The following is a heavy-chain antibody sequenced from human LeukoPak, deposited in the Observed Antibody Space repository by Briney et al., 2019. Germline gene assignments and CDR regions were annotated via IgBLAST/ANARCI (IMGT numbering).Heavy chain of an antibody. CDR2: ISFSGGST. Sequence: GGSLRLSCAASGFTISSDAMSWVRQAPGKGLEWVSDISFSGGSTYYADAVKGRFTISRDNSKNMVYLQMDSLRAGDTAVYYCAKEKCFTGPANDWDQGTLVTVSS. D-gene: IGHD1-1*01. V-gene: IGHV3-23*01. CDR1: GFTISSDA. J-gene: IGHJ4*02. CDR3: AKEKCFTGPAND.